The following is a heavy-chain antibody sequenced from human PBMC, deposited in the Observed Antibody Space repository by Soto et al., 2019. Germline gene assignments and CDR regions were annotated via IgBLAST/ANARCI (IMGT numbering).Heavy chain of an antibody. Sequence: ASVKVSCKASGDTYTSYYIHWVRQAPGQGLGWMGTFNPSGGGTFYAQKFQGRVTMTGDTSTSTAYMELSRLRSDDTAVYYCARDGEICSGGSCFRTLDYWGQGTLVTVPS. CDR3: ARDGEICSGGSCFRTLDY. CDR1: GDTYTSYY. D-gene: IGHD2-15*01. J-gene: IGHJ4*02. CDR2: FNPSGGGT. V-gene: IGHV1-46*01.